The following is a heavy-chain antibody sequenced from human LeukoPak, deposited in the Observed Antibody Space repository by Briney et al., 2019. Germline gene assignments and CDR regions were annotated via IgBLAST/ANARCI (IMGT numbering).Heavy chain of an antibody. CDR2: IIASGGHT. Sequence: GGSLTLSCAASRFIFSNYDMTWVRQAQGKGRQWVLIIASGGHTYYADSVNGRFTISRDNSKNTLYLQMNVLRAEDTAVYHCAKYCSGGNCYSGLYWGQGTLVTVSS. J-gene: IGHJ4*02. CDR1: RFIFSNYD. CDR3: AKYCSGGNCYSGLY. V-gene: IGHV3-23*01. D-gene: IGHD2-15*01.